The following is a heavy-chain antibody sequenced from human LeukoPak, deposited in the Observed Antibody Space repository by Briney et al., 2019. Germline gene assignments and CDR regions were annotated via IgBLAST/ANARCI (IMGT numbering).Heavy chain of an antibody. D-gene: IGHD5-24*01. V-gene: IGHV1-69*13. J-gene: IGHJ4*02. Sequence: ASVKVSCKASGGTFSSYAISWVRQAPGQGLEWMGGIIPIFGTANYAQKFQGRVTITADESTSTAYMELSSLRSEDTAVYYCARGVGRWLQWGYYFDYWGQGTLVTVSS. CDR2: IIPIFGTA. CDR3: ARGVGRWLQWGYYFDY. CDR1: GGTFSSYA.